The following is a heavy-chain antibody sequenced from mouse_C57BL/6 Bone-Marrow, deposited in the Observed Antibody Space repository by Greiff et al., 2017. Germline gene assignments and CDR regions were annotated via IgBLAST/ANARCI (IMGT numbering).Heavy chain of an antibody. D-gene: IGHD2-2*01. J-gene: IGHJ1*03. CDR3: ARHRPFNIYYGYDRYWYFDV. Sequence: EVMLVESGGGLVQPGGSLKLSCAASGFTFSDYYMYWVRQTPEKRLEWVAYISNGGGSTYYPDTVKGRFTISRDNAKNTLDLQMSRLKSEDTAMYYCARHRPFNIYYGYDRYWYFDVWGTGTTVTVSS. V-gene: IGHV5-12*01. CDR1: GFTFSDYY. CDR2: ISNGGGST.